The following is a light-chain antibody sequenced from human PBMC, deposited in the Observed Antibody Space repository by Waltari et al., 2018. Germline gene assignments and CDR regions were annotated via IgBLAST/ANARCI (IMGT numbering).Light chain of an antibody. CDR2: DVS. J-gene: IGLJ2*01. Sequence: QSALTQPRSVSGSPGQSVTISCTGTSNDVGGYNYVSWYQQHPGKAPKLMIYDVSKRPAGVPDRFSASKSGNTASLTISGLQAEDGADYYCCSYAGSYTVVFGGGTKLTVL. CDR1: SNDVGGYNY. CDR3: CSYAGSYTVV. V-gene: IGLV2-11*01.